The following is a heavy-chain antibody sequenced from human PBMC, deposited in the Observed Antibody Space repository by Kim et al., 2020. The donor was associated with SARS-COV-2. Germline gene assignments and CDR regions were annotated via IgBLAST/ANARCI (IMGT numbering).Heavy chain of an antibody. Sequence: SETLSLTCDVSSASVSDYYWSWIRQPPGKGLEWIGFIYYGGSLNYNPSLKSRVTISMETSENKVSLKLNSVTAADTAVYYCARHPEYYASGGYWGKGTLV. J-gene: IGHJ4*02. CDR1: SASVSDYY. CDR2: IYYGGSL. V-gene: IGHV4-59*08. D-gene: IGHD3-16*01. CDR3: ARHPEYYASGGY.